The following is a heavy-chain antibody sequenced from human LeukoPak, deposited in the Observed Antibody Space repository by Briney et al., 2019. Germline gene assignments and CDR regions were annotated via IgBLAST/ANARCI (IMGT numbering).Heavy chain of an antibody. J-gene: IGHJ6*03. Sequence: GSLRLSCAASGFTFSSYAMHWVRQAPGKGLEYVSAISSNGGSTYYANSVKGRFTISRDNSKNTLYLQMGSLRAEDMAVYYCARLSVIVGAALEYYYYYMDVWGQGTTVTVSS. D-gene: IGHD1-26*01. V-gene: IGHV3-64*01. CDR2: ISSNGGST. CDR3: ARLSVIVGAALEYYYYYMDV. CDR1: GFTFSSYA.